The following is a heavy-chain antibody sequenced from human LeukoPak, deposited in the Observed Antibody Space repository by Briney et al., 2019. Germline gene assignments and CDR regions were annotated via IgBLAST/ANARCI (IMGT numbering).Heavy chain of an antibody. D-gene: IGHD2-2*01. J-gene: IGHJ6*02. CDR3: ARDQTVCSTICYAYGIDV. V-gene: IGHV3-21*01. CDR1: GFTFSSYS. Sequence: GGSLRLSRAASGFTFSSYSMNWVRQAPGKGLEWVSSISSSSSYIYYADSVKGRFTISRDNAKNSLYLQMNSLRAEDTAVYYCARDQTVCSTICYAYGIDVWGQGTTVTVSS. CDR2: ISSSSSYI.